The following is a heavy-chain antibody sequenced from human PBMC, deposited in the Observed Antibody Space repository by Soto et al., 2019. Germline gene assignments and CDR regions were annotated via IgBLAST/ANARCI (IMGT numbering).Heavy chain of an antibody. Sequence: QVQLVESGGGVAQPGRSLRLSCAASGFTFSTHGMHWVRQAPGKGLEWVTIISYDATTKYYADSVKGRFTISRDNSKNTLYLQMDSLSAEDTAVYYCAKGVFGLAVAVADYWGQGTLVTVSS. D-gene: IGHD6-19*01. CDR2: ISYDATTK. CDR1: GFTFSTHG. V-gene: IGHV3-30*18. J-gene: IGHJ4*02. CDR3: AKGVFGLAVAVADY.